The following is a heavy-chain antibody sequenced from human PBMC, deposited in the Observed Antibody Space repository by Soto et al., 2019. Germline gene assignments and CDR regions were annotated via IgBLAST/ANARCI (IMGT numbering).Heavy chain of an antibody. V-gene: IGHV1-18*01. CDR3: ERALPPVDY. CDR1: GYTFSSYH. CDR2: ISAYNGNT. Sequence: QIQLVQSGAEVKKPGASVKVSCKASGYTFSSYHITWVRQAPGQGLEWMGWISAYNGNTNYAQNGQGRVTLTTDPPTRTAYMELRSLRSDDTAVYYCERALPPVDYWGQGTLVTVSS. J-gene: IGHJ4*02.